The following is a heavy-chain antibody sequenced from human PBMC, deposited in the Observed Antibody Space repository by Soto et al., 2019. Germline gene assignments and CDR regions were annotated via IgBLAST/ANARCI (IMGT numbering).Heavy chain of an antibody. Sequence: ESGGGLVKPGGSLRLSCAASGFTFSSYSMNWVRQAPGKGLEWVSSISSSSSYIYYADSVKGRFTISRDNAKNSLYLQMNSLRAEDTAVYYCARDNYGDYGPAFDYWGQGTLVTVSS. V-gene: IGHV3-21*01. CDR2: ISSSSSYI. J-gene: IGHJ4*02. D-gene: IGHD4-17*01. CDR3: ARDNYGDYGPAFDY. CDR1: GFTFSSYS.